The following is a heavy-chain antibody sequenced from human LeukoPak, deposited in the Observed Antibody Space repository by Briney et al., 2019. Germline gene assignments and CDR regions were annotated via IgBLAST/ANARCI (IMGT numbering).Heavy chain of an antibody. CDR3: AFGTGSFDY. CDR2: ISGSGGST. J-gene: IGHJ4*02. D-gene: IGHD1-1*01. CDR1: GFTFSSYA. V-gene: IGHV3-23*01. Sequence: GGSLRLSCAASGFTFSSYAMNWVRQAPGKGLEWVSAISGSGGSTYYADSVKGRFTISGDNSKNTLYLQMNSLRAEDTAVYYCAFGTGSFDYWGQGTLVTVSS.